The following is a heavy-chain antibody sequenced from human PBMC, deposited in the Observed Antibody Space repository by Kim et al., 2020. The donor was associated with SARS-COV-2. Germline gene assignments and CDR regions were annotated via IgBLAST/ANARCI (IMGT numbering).Heavy chain of an antibody. Sequence: GTNYAQKFQGRVTMTRDTSISTAYMELSRLRSDDTAVYYCASPSDTALDYWGQGTLVTVSS. J-gene: IGHJ4*02. D-gene: IGHD5-18*01. CDR3: ASPSDTALDY. V-gene: IGHV1-2*02. CDR2: GT.